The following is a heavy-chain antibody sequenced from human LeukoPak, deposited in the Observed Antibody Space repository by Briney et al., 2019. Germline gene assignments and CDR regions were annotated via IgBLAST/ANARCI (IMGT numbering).Heavy chain of an antibody. Sequence: GGSLRLSCAASGFTFSSYAMSWVRQAPGKGLEWVSAISGSGGSTYYADSVKGRFTISRDNSKNTLYLQMNSLRAEDTAVYYCAKINSSSWYGSDWFDPWGQGTLVTVSS. CDR3: AKINSSSWYGSDWFDP. D-gene: IGHD6-13*01. CDR2: ISGSGGST. J-gene: IGHJ5*02. V-gene: IGHV3-23*01. CDR1: GFTFSSYA.